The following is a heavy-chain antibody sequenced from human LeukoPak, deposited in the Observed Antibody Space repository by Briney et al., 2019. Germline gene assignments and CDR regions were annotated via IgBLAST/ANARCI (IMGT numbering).Heavy chain of an antibody. CDR3: ARRRTRQYYYDSSGYHGAFDI. CDR1: GGSFSGYY. V-gene: IGHV4-34*01. D-gene: IGHD3-22*01. Sequence: PSETLSLTCAVYGGSFSGYYWSWIRQPPGKGLEWIGEINHSGSTNYNPSLKSRVTISVDTSKNQFSLKLSSVTAADTAVYYCARRRTRQYYYDSSGYHGAFDIWGQGTMVTVSS. J-gene: IGHJ3*02. CDR2: INHSGST.